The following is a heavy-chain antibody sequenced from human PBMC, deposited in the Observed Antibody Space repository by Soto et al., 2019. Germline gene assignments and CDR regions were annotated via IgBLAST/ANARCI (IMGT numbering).Heavy chain of an antibody. CDR1: GGTFSSYA. CDR3: AREGSSSSWWSYYYGMDV. D-gene: IGHD6-13*01. CDR2: IIPIFGTA. V-gene: IGHV1-69*12. J-gene: IGHJ6*02. Sequence: QVQLVQSGAEVKKPGSSVKVSCKASGGTFSSYAISWVRQAPGQGLECMGGIIPIFGTANYAQQFQGRVTIIADEATSTAYMELSSLRSEDTAVYYCAREGSSSSWWSYYYGMDVWGHGTTVTVSS.